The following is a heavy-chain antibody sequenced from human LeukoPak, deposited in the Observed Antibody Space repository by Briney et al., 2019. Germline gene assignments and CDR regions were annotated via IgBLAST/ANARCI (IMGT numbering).Heavy chain of an antibody. D-gene: IGHD4-17*01. CDR2: IIPIFGTA. Sequence: SVKVSCKASGGTFSSYAISWVRQAPGQGLEWMGGIIPIFGTANYAQKFQSRVTITADKSTSTAYMELSSLRSEDTAVYYCARGHGDYAYYGYWGQGTLVTVSS. CDR1: GGTFSSYA. V-gene: IGHV1-69*06. J-gene: IGHJ4*02. CDR3: ARGHGDYAYYGY.